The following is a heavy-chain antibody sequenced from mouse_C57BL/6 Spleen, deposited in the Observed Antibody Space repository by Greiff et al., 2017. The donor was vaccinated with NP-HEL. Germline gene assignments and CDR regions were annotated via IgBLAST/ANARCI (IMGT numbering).Heavy chain of an antibody. CDR3: ARRGYYSNYETAWFAY. CDR1: GYAFSSYW. D-gene: IGHD2-5*01. J-gene: IGHJ3*01. CDR2: IYPGDGDT. Sequence: QVQLKQSGAELVKPGASVKISCKASGYAFSSYWMNWVKQRPGKGLEWIGQIYPGDGDTNYNGKFKGKATLTADKSSSTAYMQLSSLTSEDSAVYFCARRGYYSNYETAWFAYWGQGTLVTVSA. V-gene: IGHV1-80*01.